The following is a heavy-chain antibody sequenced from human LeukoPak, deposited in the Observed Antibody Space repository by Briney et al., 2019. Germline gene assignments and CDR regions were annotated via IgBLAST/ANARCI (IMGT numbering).Heavy chain of an antibody. CDR3: ARASGEYYYDSSGYYGAKGDAFDI. D-gene: IGHD3-22*01. CDR1: GYTFTNNA. Sequence: ASVKVSCKTSGYTFTNNAINWVRQAPGQGPEWMGIINPSAGSTSYAQNFQGRVTMTRDMSTSTVYMELSSLRSEDTAVYYCARASGEYYYDSSGYYGAKGDAFDIWGQGTMVTVSS. J-gene: IGHJ3*02. CDR2: INPSAGST. V-gene: IGHV1-46*01.